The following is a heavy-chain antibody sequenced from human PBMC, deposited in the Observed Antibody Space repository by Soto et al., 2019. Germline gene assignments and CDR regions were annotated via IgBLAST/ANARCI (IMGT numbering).Heavy chain of an antibody. J-gene: IGHJ4*02. Sequence: ESGGGLVKPGGSLRLSCAASGFTFSDYYMSWIRQAPGKGLEWVSYISSSSSYTNYADSVKGRFTISRDNAKNSLYLQMNSLRAEDTAVYYCARERLMVYAYFDYWGQGTLVTVSS. V-gene: IGHV3-11*06. CDR1: GFTFSDYY. CDR2: ISSSSSYT. CDR3: ARERLMVYAYFDY. D-gene: IGHD2-8*01.